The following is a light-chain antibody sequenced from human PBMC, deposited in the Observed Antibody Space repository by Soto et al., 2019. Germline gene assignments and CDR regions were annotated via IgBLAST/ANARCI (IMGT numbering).Light chain of an antibody. CDR3: SSYAGATTL. CDR1: SDDIGTYNF. V-gene: IGLV2-8*01. Sequence: QSALAQPPSASGSPGQSVTISCTGTSDDIGTYNFVSWYQQHPGKAPKLIIYEVNKKPAGVPGRFSGSKSGSTASLTVSGLQADDEADYFCSSYAGATTLFGGGTKLTVL. CDR2: EVN. J-gene: IGLJ2*01.